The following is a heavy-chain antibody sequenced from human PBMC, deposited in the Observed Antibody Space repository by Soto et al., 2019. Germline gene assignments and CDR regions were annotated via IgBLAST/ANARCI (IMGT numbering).Heavy chain of an antibody. J-gene: IGHJ4*02. CDR1: GFTFSSYA. V-gene: IGHV3-23*01. CDR3: AKGRPLVITGTTFYFDY. Sequence: EVQLLESGGGLVQPGGSLRLSCAASGFTFSSYAVSWVRQAPGKGLEWVSAISGSGGSTYYADSVKGRFTISRDNSKNTLYLQMNSLRAEDTAVYYCAKGRPLVITGTTFYFDYWGQGTLVTVSS. D-gene: IGHD1-7*01. CDR2: ISGSGGST.